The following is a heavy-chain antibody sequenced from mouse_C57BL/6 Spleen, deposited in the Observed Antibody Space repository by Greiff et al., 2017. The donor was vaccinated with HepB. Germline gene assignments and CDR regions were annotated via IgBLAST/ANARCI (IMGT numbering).Heavy chain of an antibody. Sequence: EVQLQESGPGLVKPSQSLSLTCSVTGYSITSGYYWNWIRQFPGNKLEWMGYISYDGSNNYNPSLKNRISITRDTSKNQFFLKLNSVTTEDTATYYCAREARYSNFYYFDYWGQGTTLTVSS. CDR1: GYSITSGYY. CDR3: AREARYSNFYYFDY. V-gene: IGHV3-6*01. CDR2: ISYDGSN. D-gene: IGHD2-5*01. J-gene: IGHJ2*01.